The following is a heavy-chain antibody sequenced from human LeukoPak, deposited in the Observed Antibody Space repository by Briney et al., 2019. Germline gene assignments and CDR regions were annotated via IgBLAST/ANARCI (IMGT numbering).Heavy chain of an antibody. J-gene: IGHJ4*02. CDR2: IYYSGST. Sequence: SETLSLTCTVSGGSISSSSYYWSWIRQPPGKGLEWIGYIYYSGSTSYNPSLKSRVTISVDTSKNQFSLKLSSVTAADTAVYYCARSVEMATIGFDYWGQGTLVTVSS. CDR1: GGSISSSSYY. CDR3: ARSVEMATIGFDY. D-gene: IGHD5-24*01. V-gene: IGHV4-61*05.